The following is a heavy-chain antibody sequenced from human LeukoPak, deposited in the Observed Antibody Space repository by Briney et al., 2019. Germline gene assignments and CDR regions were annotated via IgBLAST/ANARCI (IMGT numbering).Heavy chain of an antibody. CDR3: AKEKAAAGTPL. Sequence: GGSLRLSCAASGFTFSSYGMHWVRQAPGKGLEWVAVISYDGSNKYHADSVKGRFTISRDNSKNTLYLQMNSLRAEDTAVYYCAKEKAAAGTPLWGQGTLVTVSS. J-gene: IGHJ4*02. CDR2: ISYDGSNK. V-gene: IGHV3-30*18. CDR1: GFTFSSYG. D-gene: IGHD6-13*01.